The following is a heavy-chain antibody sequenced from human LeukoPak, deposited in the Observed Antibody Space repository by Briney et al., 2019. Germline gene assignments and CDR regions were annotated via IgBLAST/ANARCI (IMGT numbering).Heavy chain of an antibody. D-gene: IGHD5-18*01. V-gene: IGHV1-24*01. J-gene: IGHJ4*02. Sequence: ASVKVSCTVSGYTLTELSMHWVRQAPGKGLEWMGGFDPEDGETIYAQKFQGRVTMTEDTSTDTAYMELSSLRSEDTAVYYCATTGQMGSYGYPPFDYWGQGTLVTVSS. CDR2: FDPEDGET. CDR3: ATTGQMGSYGYPPFDY. CDR1: GYTLTELS.